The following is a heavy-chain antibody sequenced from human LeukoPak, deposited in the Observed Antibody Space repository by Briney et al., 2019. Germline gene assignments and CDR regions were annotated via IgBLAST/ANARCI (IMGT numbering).Heavy chain of an antibody. Sequence: SETLSLTCTVSGDSISSNIYYWGWIRQPPGEGLEWIGSISYSGSTYYNPSLKSRVTISVDTSKNQFSPKLSSVTAADTAVYYCARLPEFHTGYSFYYMDVWGKGTTVTISS. CDR3: ARLPEFHTGYSFYYMDV. J-gene: IGHJ6*03. D-gene: IGHD1-14*01. CDR2: ISYSGST. CDR1: GDSISSNIYY. V-gene: IGHV4-39*01.